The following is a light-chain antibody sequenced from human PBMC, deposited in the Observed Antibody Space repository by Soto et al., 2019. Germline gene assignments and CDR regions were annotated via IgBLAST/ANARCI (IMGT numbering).Light chain of an antibody. CDR1: SSDVGNYNY. J-gene: IGLJ3*02. V-gene: IGLV2-11*01. Sequence: QSALTQPRSVSGSPGQSVTISCTGTSSDVGNYNYVSWYQHHPGKAPKLMIYDVSERPSGVPDRISGSKSGNTASLTISGLQAEDEADYYCCSYAGSIWVFGGGTKVTVL. CDR2: DVS. CDR3: CSYAGSIWV.